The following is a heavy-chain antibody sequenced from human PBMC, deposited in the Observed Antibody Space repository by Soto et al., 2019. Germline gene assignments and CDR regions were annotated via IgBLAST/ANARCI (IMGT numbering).Heavy chain of an antibody. V-gene: IGHV3-33*01. J-gene: IGHJ4*02. CDR1: GFTFSSYG. Sequence: GGSLRLSCAASGFTFSSYGMHWVRQAPGKGLEWVAVIWYDGSNKYYADSVKGRFTISRDNSKNTLYLQMNSLRAEDTAVYYCARGPTYYYDSSGYGAPLVGARGAGYFDYWGQGTLVTVSS. CDR3: ARGPTYYYDSSGYGAPLVGARGAGYFDY. CDR2: IWYDGSNK. D-gene: IGHD3-22*01.